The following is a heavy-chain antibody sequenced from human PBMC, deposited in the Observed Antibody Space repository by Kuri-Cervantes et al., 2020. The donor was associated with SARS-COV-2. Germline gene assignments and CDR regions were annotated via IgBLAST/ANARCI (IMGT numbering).Heavy chain of an antibody. V-gene: IGHV2-70*11. D-gene: IGHD6-19*01. CDR3: AREAVAGPSFDY. CDR1: GGSISSYY. Sequence: TLSLTCTVSGGSISSYYWSWIRQPPGKALEWLARIDWDDDKYYSTSLKTRLTISKDTSKNQVVLTMTNMDPVDTATYYCAREAVAGPSFDYWGQGTLVTVSS. CDR2: IDWDDDK. J-gene: IGHJ4*02.